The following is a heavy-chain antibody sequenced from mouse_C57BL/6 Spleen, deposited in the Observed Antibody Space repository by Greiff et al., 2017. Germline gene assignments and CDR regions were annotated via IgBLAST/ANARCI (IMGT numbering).Heavy chain of an antibody. Sequence: VQLQQPGAELVKPGASVKLSCKASGYTFTSYWMHWVKQRPGQGLEWIGMIHPNSGSTNYNEKFKSKATLTVDKSSSTAYMHISSLTSEDSAVYDCERARYSYGYDEGLDYWGQGTSVTVSS. V-gene: IGHV1-64*01. D-gene: IGHD2-2*01. J-gene: IGHJ4*01. CDR3: ERARYSYGYDEGLDY. CDR2: IHPNSGST. CDR1: GYTFTSYW.